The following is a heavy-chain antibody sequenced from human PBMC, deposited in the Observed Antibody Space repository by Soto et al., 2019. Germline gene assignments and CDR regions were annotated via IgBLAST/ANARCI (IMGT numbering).Heavy chain of an antibody. D-gene: IGHD3-22*01. CDR2: ICYSGST. Sequence: QLQLQESGPGLVKPSETLSLTCTVSGGSISRSSYYWGWIRQPPGKGLEWIGSICYSGSTYYNPSLKSRVIISVDTSKDQFSLKLSSVTAADTAVYYCARHYYDSSGYYHFDYWGQGTLVTVSS. CDR3: ARHYYDSSGYYHFDY. CDR1: GGSISRSSYY. J-gene: IGHJ4*02. V-gene: IGHV4-39*01.